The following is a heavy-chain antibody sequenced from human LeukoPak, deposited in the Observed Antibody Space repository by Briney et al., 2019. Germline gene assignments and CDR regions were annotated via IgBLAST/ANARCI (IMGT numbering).Heavy chain of an antibody. V-gene: IGHV3-11*01. CDR1: GFTFSDYY. CDR3: ARVYYGQGFDP. D-gene: IGHD3-10*01. CDR2: ISSSGSTI. J-gene: IGHJ5*02. Sequence: GGSLTLSCAASGFTFSDYYMSCIRQAPGNGLEWVSYISSSGSTIYYADSVKGRFTISRDNAKNSLYLQMNSLRAEDTAVYYCARVYYGQGFDPWGQGTLVTVSS.